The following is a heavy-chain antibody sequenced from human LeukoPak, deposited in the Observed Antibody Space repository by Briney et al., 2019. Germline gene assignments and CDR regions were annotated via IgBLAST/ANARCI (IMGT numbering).Heavy chain of an antibody. V-gene: IGHV4-38-2*01. CDR3: ARSNWAYYFDY. J-gene: IGHJ4*02. D-gene: IGHD7-27*01. CDR2: IYHSGST. CDR1: GYSISSDYY. Sequence: PSETLSLTCAVSGYSISSDYYWGWIRQPPGKGLGWIGSIYHSGSTYYNPSLKSRVTISVDTSKNQFSLKLSSVTAADTAVYYCARSNWAYYFDYWGQGTLVTVSS.